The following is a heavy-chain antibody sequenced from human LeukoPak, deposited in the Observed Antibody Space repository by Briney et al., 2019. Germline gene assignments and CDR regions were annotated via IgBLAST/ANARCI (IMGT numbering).Heavy chain of an antibody. CDR1: GFTFSSYA. J-gene: IGHJ4*02. CDR2: ISYDGSNK. V-gene: IGHV3-30-3*01. Sequence: GGSLRLSCAASGFTFSSYAMHWVRQAPGKGLEWVAVISYDGSNKYYADSVKGRFTISRDNSRNTLYLQMDSLRSEDTAVYYCARDFFPIVDSTWYEIGYWGQGTLVTVSS. CDR3: ARDFFPIVDSTWYEIGY. D-gene: IGHD2-21*01.